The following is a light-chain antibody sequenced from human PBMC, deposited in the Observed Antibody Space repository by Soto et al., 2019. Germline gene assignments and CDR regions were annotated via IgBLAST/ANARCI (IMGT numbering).Light chain of an antibody. CDR3: QQYNNWTLIT. CDR1: QSVRNN. CDR2: YAS. Sequence: EIMMTQSPATLSVSPGERATLSCRASQSVRNNLAWYQQKPGQAPRLLIYYASTRATGIPARFSGSGSGTEFTLTVSSLQSEEFAIYHCQQYNNWTLITFGQGTRLEIK. J-gene: IGKJ5*01. V-gene: IGKV3-15*01.